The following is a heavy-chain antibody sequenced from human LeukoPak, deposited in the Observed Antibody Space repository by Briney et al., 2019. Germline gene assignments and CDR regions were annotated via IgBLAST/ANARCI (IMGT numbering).Heavy chain of an antibody. CDR3: ARRHSSGWFYY. Sequence: SETLSLTCTVSGDSISEYYWSWIRQPPGKGLEWIGYIYYSGSTNYNPSLKSRVTISVDTSKDQFSLKVNSVTAADTAVYYCARRHSSGWFYYWGQGTLVTVSS. J-gene: IGHJ4*02. D-gene: IGHD6-19*01. V-gene: IGHV4-59*08. CDR2: IYYSGST. CDR1: GDSISEYY.